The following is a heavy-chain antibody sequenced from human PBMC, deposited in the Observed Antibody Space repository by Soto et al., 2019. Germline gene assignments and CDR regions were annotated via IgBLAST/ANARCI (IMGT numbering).Heavy chain of an antibody. D-gene: IGHD2-2*01. J-gene: IGHJ6*02. Sequence: PSETLSLTCTVSGGSISSYYWSWIRQPPGKGLEWIGYIYYSGSTNYNPSLKSRVTISVDTSKNQFSLKLSSVTAADTAVYYCARGKARELANQDIVLVPAAMDRRPYGMDVWGQRTTVTVSS. V-gene: IGHV4-59*01. CDR2: IYYSGST. CDR1: GGSISSYY. CDR3: ARGKARELANQDIVLVPAAMDRRPYGMDV.